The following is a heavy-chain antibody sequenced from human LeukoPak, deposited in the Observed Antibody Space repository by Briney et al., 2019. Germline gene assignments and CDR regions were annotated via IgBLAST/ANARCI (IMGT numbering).Heavy chain of an antibody. D-gene: IGHD6-13*01. CDR1: GESFSGYS. CDR2: INHSGSA. Sequence: SETLSPTCAVYGESFSGYSWSWIRQPPGKGLEWIGEINHSGSANYNPSLKSRVTISVDTSKNQFSLKLKSVTAADTAVYYCARGHGYWGQGTLVTVSS. V-gene: IGHV4-34*01. J-gene: IGHJ4*02. CDR3: ARGHGY.